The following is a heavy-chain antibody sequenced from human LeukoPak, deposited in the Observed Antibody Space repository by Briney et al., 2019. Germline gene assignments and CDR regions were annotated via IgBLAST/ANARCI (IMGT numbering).Heavy chain of an antibody. D-gene: IGHD4-23*01. Sequence: GASLKVSCKASGYTFRSYEINWVRHAPGRRLEWVGWIHPNSGKTGYAQTFQGRVTMTRDTSTETAFMELSSLKFDDTAIFYCARGHYGGNRYFDIWGQGTLVTVSS. V-gene: IGHV1-8*01. J-gene: IGHJ4*02. CDR2: IHPNSGKT. CDR3: ARGHYGGNRYFDI. CDR1: GYTFRSYE.